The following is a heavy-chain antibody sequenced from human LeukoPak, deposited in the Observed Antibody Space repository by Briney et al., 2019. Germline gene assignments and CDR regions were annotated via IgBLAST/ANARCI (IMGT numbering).Heavy chain of an antibody. J-gene: IGHJ6*02. Sequence: SETLSLTCAVYGGSFSGYYWSWIRQPPGKGLEWIGEINHSGSTNYNPSLKSRVTISVDTSKNQFSLKLSSVTAADTAVYYCARAREVMVRDYYYGMDVWGQGTTVTVSS. CDR2: INHSGST. D-gene: IGHD3-10*01. V-gene: IGHV4-34*01. CDR3: ARAREVMVRDYYYGMDV. CDR1: GGSFSGYY.